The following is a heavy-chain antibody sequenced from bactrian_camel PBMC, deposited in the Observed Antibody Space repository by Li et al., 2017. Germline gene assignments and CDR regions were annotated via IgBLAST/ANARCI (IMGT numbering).Heavy chain of an antibody. D-gene: IGHD2*01. J-gene: IGHJ4*01. CDR2: INRDSST. Sequence: HVQLVESGGGSVQDGGSLRLTCAASGISYIAYCMGWFRQAPGKEREGVATINRDSSTTYADSVKGRFTISRDNDKNTLSLQMNSLKPEDSAVYHCAADGGSCHLFTSQGPRFGGQGTQVTVS. CDR3: AADGGSCHLFTSQGPRF. V-gene: IGHV3S53*01. CDR1: GISYIAYC.